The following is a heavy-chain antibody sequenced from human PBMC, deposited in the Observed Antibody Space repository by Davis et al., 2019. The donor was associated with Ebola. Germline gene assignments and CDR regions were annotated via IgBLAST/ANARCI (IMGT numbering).Heavy chain of an antibody. J-gene: IGHJ1*01. CDR3: ARGRVSMGKYFQH. Sequence: PSETLSLTCAVSGCSIISGRYSWSWIRQPPGKGLEWIGYIYHSGSTYYNPSLKSRVTISVDTSKNQFSLKLSSVTAADTAVYYCARGRVSMGKYFQHWGQGTLVTVSS. D-gene: IGHD2-8*01. CDR2: IYHSGST. V-gene: IGHV4-30-2*01. CDR1: GCSIISGRYS.